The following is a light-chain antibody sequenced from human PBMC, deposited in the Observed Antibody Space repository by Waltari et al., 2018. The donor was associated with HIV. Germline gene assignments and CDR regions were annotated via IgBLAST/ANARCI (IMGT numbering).Light chain of an antibody. Sequence: QTVVHQEQSFSVSPGGTVTLTCGLRYGSVSTSYYTRWYQQTPGQAPRTLIYSTTTRSSGVPDRFSGSILGNKAALTITGAQADDESDYYCVLYMGSGILVFGGGTKLTFL. J-gene: IGLJ3*02. CDR1: YGSVSTSYY. CDR2: STT. V-gene: IGLV8-61*01. CDR3: VLYMGSGILV.